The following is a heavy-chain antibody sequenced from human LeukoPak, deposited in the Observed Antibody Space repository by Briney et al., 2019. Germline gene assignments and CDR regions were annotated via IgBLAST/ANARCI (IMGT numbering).Heavy chain of an antibody. Sequence: GGSLRLSCAASGFTFSGYWMHWVRQGPEKGLELVSRIDNDGHGILYADSVKGRFTTSRDNAKNTLYLQMNSLRFEDTAVYYCARDGGLHTNFDYWGQGTLLTVSS. CDR3: ARDGGLHTNFDY. CDR2: IDNDGHGI. V-gene: IGHV3-74*03. CDR1: GFTFSGYW. J-gene: IGHJ4*02. D-gene: IGHD2-15*01.